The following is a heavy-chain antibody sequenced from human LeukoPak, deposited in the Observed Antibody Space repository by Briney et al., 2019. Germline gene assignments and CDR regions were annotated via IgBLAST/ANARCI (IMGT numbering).Heavy chain of an antibody. Sequence: SETLSLTCTVSGGSISSYYWSWIRQPPGKGLEWIGEINHSGSTNYNPSLKSRVTISVDTSKNQFSLKLSSVTAADTAVYYCVRATYYYDSSGYRTFDYWGQGTLVTVSS. V-gene: IGHV4-34*01. D-gene: IGHD3-22*01. CDR2: INHSGST. CDR3: VRATYYYDSSGYRTFDY. J-gene: IGHJ4*02. CDR1: GGSISSYY.